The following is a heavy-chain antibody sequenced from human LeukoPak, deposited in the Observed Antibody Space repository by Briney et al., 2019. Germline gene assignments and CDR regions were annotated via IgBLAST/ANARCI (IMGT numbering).Heavy chain of an antibody. CDR2: MNPNSGNT. J-gene: IGHJ3*01. CDR1: GYTFTSYD. Sequence: ASVKVSCKASGYTFTSYDINWVRQATGQGLEWMGWMNPNSGNTGYAQKFQGRVTVTRNTSISTAYMELSSLRSEDTAVYYCARVDRITMIVVPWGQGTMVTVSS. V-gene: IGHV1-8*01. CDR3: ARVDRITMIVVP. D-gene: IGHD3-22*01.